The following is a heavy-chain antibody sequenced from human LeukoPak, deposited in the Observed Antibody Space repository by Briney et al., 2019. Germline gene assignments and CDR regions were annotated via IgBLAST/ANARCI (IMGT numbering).Heavy chain of an antibody. D-gene: IGHD3-3*01. V-gene: IGHV3-74*01. CDR3: AKGRGTTIFGVAQSDY. J-gene: IGHJ4*02. CDR2: INTDGSST. CDR1: GFTFSSYW. Sequence: GGSLRLSCAASGFTFSSYWMHWVRQAPGKGLVWVSRINTDGSSTSYADSVKGRFTISRDNAKNTLYLQMNSLRAEDTAVYYCAKGRGTTIFGVAQSDYWGQGTLVTVSS.